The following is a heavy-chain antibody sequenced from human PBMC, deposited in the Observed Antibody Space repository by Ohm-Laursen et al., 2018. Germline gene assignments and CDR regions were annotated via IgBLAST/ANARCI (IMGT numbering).Heavy chain of an antibody. V-gene: IGHV4-4*07. J-gene: IGHJ4*02. D-gene: IGHD6-13*01. CDR2: IYTSGST. CDR3: ATPVFGSRWYYFDY. Sequence: SDTLSLTCTVSGGSISSYYWSWIRQPAGKGLEWIGRIYTSGSTNYNPSLKSRLTISVDTSKNQFSLKLNSVTAADTAVYYCATPVFGSRWYYFDYWGQGTLVTVSS. CDR1: GGSISSYY.